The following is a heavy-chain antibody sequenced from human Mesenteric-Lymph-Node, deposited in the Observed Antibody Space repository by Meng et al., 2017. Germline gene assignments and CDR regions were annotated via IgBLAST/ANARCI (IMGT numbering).Heavy chain of an antibody. CDR2: ISSSSSYI. D-gene: IGHD1-26*01. V-gene: IGHV3-21*01. J-gene: IGHJ3*02. Sequence: GESLKISCTASGFTFSNYWMHWVRQAPGKGLEWVSSISSSSSYIYYADSVKGRFTISRDNAKNSLYLQMNSLRAEDTAVYYCARDYSGSYSATIDAFDIWGQGTMVTVSS. CDR3: ARDYSGSYSATIDAFDI. CDR1: GFTFSNYW.